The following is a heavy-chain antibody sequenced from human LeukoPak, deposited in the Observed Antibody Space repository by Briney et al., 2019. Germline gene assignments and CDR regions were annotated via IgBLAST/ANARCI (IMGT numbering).Heavy chain of an antibody. J-gene: IGHJ4*02. CDR3: ARYRVAGGDFDY. D-gene: IGHD3-3*01. CDR1: GFTFSSYW. CDR2: INSDGSST. Sequence: PGGSLRVSCAASGFTFSSYWMHWVRQAPGKGLVWVSRINSDGSSTSYADSVKGRFTISRDNAKNTLYLQMNSLRAEDTAVYYCARYRVAGGDFDYWGQGTLVTVSS. V-gene: IGHV3-74*01.